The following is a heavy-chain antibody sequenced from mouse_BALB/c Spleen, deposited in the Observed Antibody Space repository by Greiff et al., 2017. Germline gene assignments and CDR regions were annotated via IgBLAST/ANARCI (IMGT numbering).Heavy chain of an antibody. J-gene: IGHJ2*01. CDR3: AREGTTASSLDY. Sequence: EVQVVESGGGLVKPGGSLKLSCAASGFTFSSYAMSWVRQSPEKRLEWVAEISSGGSYTYYPDTVTGRFTISRDNAKNTLYLEMSSLRSEDTAMYYCAREGTTASSLDYWGQGTTLTVSS. V-gene: IGHV5-9-4*01. D-gene: IGHD1-2*01. CDR2: ISSGGSYT. CDR1: GFTFSSYA.